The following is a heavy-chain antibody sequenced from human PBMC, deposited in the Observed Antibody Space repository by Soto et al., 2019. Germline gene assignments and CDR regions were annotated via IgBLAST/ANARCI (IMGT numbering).Heavy chain of an antibody. CDR2: IYYSGST. V-gene: IGHV4-59*08. J-gene: IGHJ4*02. Sequence: PSETLSLTCTVSGGSISSYYWSWIRQPPGKGLEWIGFIYYSGSTNYNPSLKSRVTISVDTSKNQLSLKLSSVSAADTAVYYCARHKRSRYDYWGQGTPVTVSS. CDR1: GGSISSYY. CDR3: ARHKRSRYDY. D-gene: IGHD6-13*01.